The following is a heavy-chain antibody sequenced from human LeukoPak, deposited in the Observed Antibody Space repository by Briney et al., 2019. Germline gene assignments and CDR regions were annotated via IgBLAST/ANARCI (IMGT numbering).Heavy chain of an antibody. CDR2: ISGSGGST. J-gene: IGHJ4*02. Sequence: PGGSLRLSCAASGFTFSSYAMSWVRQAPGKGLEWVSAISGSGGSTYYADSVKGRFTISRDNAKNSLYLQMNSLRAEDTAVYYCARDCSGGSCYALYWGQGTLVTVSS. CDR1: GFTFSSYA. V-gene: IGHV3-23*01. D-gene: IGHD2-15*01. CDR3: ARDCSGGSCYALY.